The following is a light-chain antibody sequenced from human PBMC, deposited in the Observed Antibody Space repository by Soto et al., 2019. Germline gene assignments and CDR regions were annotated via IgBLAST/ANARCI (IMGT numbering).Light chain of an antibody. Sequence: QSALAQPASVSGSPGQSIAISCTGTSSDVGGYNYVSWYQQHPGKAPKLLISEVSIRPSGVSDRFSGSKSGNTASLTISGLQTEYVADYYCSSFTSAYPFVCGSGTKVTVL. J-gene: IGLJ1*01. CDR1: SSDVGGYNY. V-gene: IGLV2-14*01. CDR2: EVS. CDR3: SSFTSAYPFV.